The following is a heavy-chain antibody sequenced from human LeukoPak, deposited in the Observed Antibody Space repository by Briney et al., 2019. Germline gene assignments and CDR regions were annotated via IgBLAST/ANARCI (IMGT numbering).Heavy chain of an antibody. Sequence: PGGSLRLSCAASGFTFISYWMHWVRQAPGKGLVWVSCINSDGSTTSYAASVKGRFTISRDTAKNTLYLQMNSLRAEDTAVYYCARGHHYYDSSAYYYWGQGTLVTVSS. J-gene: IGHJ4*02. CDR3: ARGHHYYDSSAYYY. CDR1: GFTFISYW. CDR2: INSDGSTT. V-gene: IGHV3-74*01. D-gene: IGHD3-22*01.